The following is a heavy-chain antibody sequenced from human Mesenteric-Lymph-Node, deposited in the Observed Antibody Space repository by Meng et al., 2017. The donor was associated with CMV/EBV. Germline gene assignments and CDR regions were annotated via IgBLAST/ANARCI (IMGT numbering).Heavy chain of an antibody. CDR1: GGTFSSYA. CDR2: IIPILGIA. Sequence: SVKVSFKASGGTFSSYAIRWVRQAPGQGLEWMGGIIPILGIANYAQKFQGRVTITADKSTSTAYMELSSLRSEDTAVYYCARERQNSYCSSTSCYSGWFDPWGQGTLVTVSS. D-gene: IGHD2-2*01. V-gene: IGHV1-69*10. CDR3: ARERQNSYCSSTSCYSGWFDP. J-gene: IGHJ5*02.